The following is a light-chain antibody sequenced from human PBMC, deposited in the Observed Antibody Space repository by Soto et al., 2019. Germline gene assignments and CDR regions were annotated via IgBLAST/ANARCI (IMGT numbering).Light chain of an antibody. CDR2: DAS. V-gene: IGKV3D-15*01. CDR1: QSISSN. J-gene: IGKJ5*01. CDR3: QQYNDWPIT. Sequence: EIVMTQSPDTLSVSPGERASLSCRASQSISSNLAWYQQNPGQAPRLLIFDASKRATGIPARFSGSGSGTEFTLTISSLQSEDFAVYYCQQYNDWPITFGQGTRLEIK.